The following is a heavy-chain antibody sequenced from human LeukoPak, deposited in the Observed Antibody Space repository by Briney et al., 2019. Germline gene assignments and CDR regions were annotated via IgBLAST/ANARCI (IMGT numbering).Heavy chain of an antibody. CDR2: IYSGGST. J-gene: IGHJ4*02. D-gene: IGHD5-24*01. CDR1: GFTVSSNY. V-gene: IGHV3-53*01. CDR3: ARIKEGGGYNRFSCFDY. Sequence: PGGSLRLSCAASGFTVSSNYMSWVRQAPGKGLEWVSVIYSGGSTYYADSVKGRFTISRDDSKNTLYLQMNSLRAEDTAVYYCARIKEGGGYNRFSCFDYWGQGALVTVSS.